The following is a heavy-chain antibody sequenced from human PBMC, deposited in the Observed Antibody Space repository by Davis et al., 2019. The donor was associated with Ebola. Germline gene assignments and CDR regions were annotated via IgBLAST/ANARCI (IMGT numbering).Heavy chain of an antibody. J-gene: IGHJ5*02. CDR1: GFTFSSYA. Sequence: PEGSLRLSCAASGFTFSSYAMHWVRQAPGKGLEWVAVISYDGNNKYYADSVKGRFTISRDNSKNTLYLQMNSLRAEDTAVYYCARESRLQLSARGANWFDPWGQGTLVTVSS. CDR3: ARESRLQLSARGANWFDP. CDR2: ISYDGNNK. D-gene: IGHD5-18*01. V-gene: IGHV3-30*04.